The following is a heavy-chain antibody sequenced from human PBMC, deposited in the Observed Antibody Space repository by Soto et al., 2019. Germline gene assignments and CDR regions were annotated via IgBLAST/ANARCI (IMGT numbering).Heavy chain of an antibody. Sequence: ETLSLTCTVSGGSISSSSYYWGWIRQPPGKGLEWIGSIYYSGSTYYNPSLKSRVTISVDTSKNQFSLKLSSVTAADTAVYYCAKDHGGIAARPDDYYYYYGMDVWGQGTTVTVSS. J-gene: IGHJ6*02. CDR1: GGSISSSSYY. CDR3: AKDHGGIAARPDDYYYYYGMDV. V-gene: IGHV4-39*02. D-gene: IGHD6-6*01. CDR2: IYYSGST.